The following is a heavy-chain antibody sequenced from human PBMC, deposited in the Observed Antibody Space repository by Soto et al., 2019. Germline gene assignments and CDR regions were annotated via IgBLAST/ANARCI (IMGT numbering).Heavy chain of an antibody. D-gene: IGHD3-10*01. CDR1: GFTFTNYA. CDR2: ISGSGSST. V-gene: IGHV3-23*01. CDR3: AKGGETRHYYYAMDV. J-gene: IGHJ6*02. Sequence: EVQLLESDGGLVQPGKSLRLSCAASGFTFTNYAMSWVRQAPGKGLEWVSAISGSGSSTYYADSVKGRFTISRDNLKNRVSLKMNNRRADDTAKYYCAKGGETRHYYYAMDVWGQGTTVTVSS.